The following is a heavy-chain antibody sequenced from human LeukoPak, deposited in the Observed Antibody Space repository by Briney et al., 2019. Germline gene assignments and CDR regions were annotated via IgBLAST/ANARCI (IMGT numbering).Heavy chain of an antibody. D-gene: IGHD3-3*01. V-gene: IGHV4-39*01. CDR2: IYDTGST. Sequence: SETLSLTCTVSGDSIRSNNYYWGWIRQPPGKGLEWIGSIYDTGSTFYNPSLKSRVIISVDTSKNQFSLKLSSVTAADTAVYYCASLPRSGFPYYFDYWGQGTLVTVSS. CDR1: GDSIRSNNYY. J-gene: IGHJ4*02. CDR3: ASLPRSGFPYYFDY.